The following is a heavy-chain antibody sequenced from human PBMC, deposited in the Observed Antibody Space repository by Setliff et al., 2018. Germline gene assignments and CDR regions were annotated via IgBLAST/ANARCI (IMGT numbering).Heavy chain of an antibody. Sequence: SETLSLTCTVSGGSISHHYWSWIRQPPGKGLEWVGYMYNNGNTNYNPSLRRRVAISVDKSKNQFSLKLSSVTAADTAVYYCARALLWFGEGMDVWGKGTTVTVS. CDR3: ARALLWFGEGMDV. CDR2: MYNNGNT. D-gene: IGHD3-10*01. V-gene: IGHV4-59*11. CDR1: GGSISHHY. J-gene: IGHJ6*03.